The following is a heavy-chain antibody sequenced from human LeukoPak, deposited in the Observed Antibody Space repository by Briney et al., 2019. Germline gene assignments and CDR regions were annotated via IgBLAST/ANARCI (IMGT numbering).Heavy chain of an antibody. V-gene: IGHV3-21*01. Sequence: PGGSLRLSCAASGFTFSSYSMNWVRQAPGKGLEWVSSISSSSSYIYYADSVKGRFTISRDNAKNSLYLQMNSLRAEDTAVYYCARDFIYCSGGSCYPTWGQGTLVTVSS. CDR1: GFTFSSYS. CDR3: ARDFIYCSGGSCYPT. J-gene: IGHJ5*02. D-gene: IGHD2-15*01. CDR2: ISSSSSYI.